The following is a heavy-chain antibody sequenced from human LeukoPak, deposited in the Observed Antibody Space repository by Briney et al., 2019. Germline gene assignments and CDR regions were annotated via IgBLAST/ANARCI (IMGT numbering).Heavy chain of an antibody. CDR3: ARFGDYVWGSYRAPFDY. CDR1: GGSISSGDYY. Sequence: PSQTLSLTCTVSGGSISSGDYYWSWIRQPPGKGLEWIGYIYYSGSTYYNPSLKSRVTISVDTSKNQFSLKLSSVTAADTAVYYCARFGDYVWGSYRAPFDYWGQGTLVTVSS. CDR2: IYYSGST. J-gene: IGHJ4*02. D-gene: IGHD3-16*02. V-gene: IGHV4-30-4*08.